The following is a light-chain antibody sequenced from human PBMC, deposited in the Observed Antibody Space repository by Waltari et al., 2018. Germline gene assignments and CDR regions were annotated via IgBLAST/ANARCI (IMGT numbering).Light chain of an antibody. V-gene: IGKV1-13*02. Sequence: AIQLTQSPSSLSASVGDRVTITCRASQGISSALAWYQQKPGKAPKLLIYDASGLESGVPSRFSGSGSWTDFTLTISSLQPEDFATYYCQQFNSYPRRGCTFGPGTKVDIK. CDR2: DAS. J-gene: IGKJ3*01. CDR1: QGISSA. CDR3: QQFNSYPRRGCT.